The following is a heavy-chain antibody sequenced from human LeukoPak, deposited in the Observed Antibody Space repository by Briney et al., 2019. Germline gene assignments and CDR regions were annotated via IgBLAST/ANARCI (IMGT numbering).Heavy chain of an antibody. CDR1: EFTFSSYW. CDR2: IKQDGGEK. CDR3: ARVGARQILEY. V-gene: IGHV3-7*01. Sequence: AGGSLRLSCAAPEFTFSSYWMSWVRQAPGKGLEWVANIKQDGGEKYYLDSVKGRFTVSRDNAKNSLYLQMNSLRAEDTAVYYCARVGARQILEYWGQGTLVTVSS. J-gene: IGHJ4*02. D-gene: IGHD4-17*01.